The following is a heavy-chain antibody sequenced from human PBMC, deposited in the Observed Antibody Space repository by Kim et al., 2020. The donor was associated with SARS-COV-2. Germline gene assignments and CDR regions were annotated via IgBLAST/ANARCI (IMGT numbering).Heavy chain of an antibody. Sequence: GGSLRLSCAASGFTFSIYSIDWVRRAPGKGLEWIIYISSTSRNIYYADSVKGRFTVSRNNAENSVYLQMDSLTDEDTAIYYCSRVGPSRYTVDYWGQGTPVTVSS. V-gene: IGHV3-48*02. D-gene: IGHD2-2*02. CDR3: SRVGPSRYTVDY. CDR1: GFTFSIYS. CDR2: ISSTSRNI. J-gene: IGHJ4*02.